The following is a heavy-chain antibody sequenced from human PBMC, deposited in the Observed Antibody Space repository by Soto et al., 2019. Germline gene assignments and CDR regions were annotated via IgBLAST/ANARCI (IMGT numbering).Heavy chain of an antibody. Sequence: PSETLSLTCTVSGGSLRSDDYYWGGIRQPPGKGLEWIGTVSYSGTTYYNPSLTSRATISVDTSKRQFSLRLSSTTAPDTAVFYSARHHPARGSPDFWCKGTLVSGST. CDR1: GGSLRSDDYY. D-gene: IGHD2-15*01. CDR2: VSYSGTT. CDR3: ARHHPARGSPDF. J-gene: IGHJ4*02. V-gene: IGHV4-39*01.